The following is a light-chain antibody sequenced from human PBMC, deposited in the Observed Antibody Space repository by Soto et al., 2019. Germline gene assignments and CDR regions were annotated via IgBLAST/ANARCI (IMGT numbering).Light chain of an antibody. J-gene: IGLJ2*01. Sequence: PGQSIAISCAGTSSDIGAYAYVSWYQQHPGKIPKLIVFDVNYRPSGVSSRFSGSKSGNTASLTISGLQAEDEADSYCGSYTRSNSVIFGGGTKLTVL. CDR2: DVN. CDR1: SSDIGAYAY. V-gene: IGLV2-14*03. CDR3: GSYTRSNSVI.